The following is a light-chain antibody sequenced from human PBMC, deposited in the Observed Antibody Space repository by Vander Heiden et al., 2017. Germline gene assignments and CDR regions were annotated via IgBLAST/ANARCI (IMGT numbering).Light chain of an antibody. CDR2: DGS. J-gene: IGLJ2*01. Sequence: HSSLTQPRPVSGSPGQPLTISCPGPSSDVGGYNYVSWYQQHPGKAPKLRIYDGSTRPSGVPDRFSCSKSGYTASLTISRLLAEDEADYFCCSFAGCFTSMVFGGVTKLTVL. CDR3: CSFAGCFTSMV. V-gene: IGLV2-11*01. CDR1: SSDVGGYNY.